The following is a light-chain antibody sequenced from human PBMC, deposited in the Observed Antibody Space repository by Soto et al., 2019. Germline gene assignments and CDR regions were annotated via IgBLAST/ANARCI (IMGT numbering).Light chain of an antibody. CDR3: QQYNSYWT. Sequence: DIQMTRSGSTLSSSVLDIFTITCRASQSISSWLAWYQQKPGKAPKLLIYKASSLESGVPSRFSGSGSGTEFTLTISSLQPDDFATYYCQQYNSYWTFGQGTKVDIK. V-gene: IGKV1-5*03. J-gene: IGKJ1*01. CDR1: QSISSW. CDR2: KAS.